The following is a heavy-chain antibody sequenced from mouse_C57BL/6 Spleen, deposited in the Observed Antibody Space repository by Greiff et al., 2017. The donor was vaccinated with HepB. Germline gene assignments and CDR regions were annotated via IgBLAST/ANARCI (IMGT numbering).Heavy chain of an antibody. CDR1: GFNIKDDY. CDR3: TKGRIPGATDD. CDR2: IDPENGDT. V-gene: IGHV14-4*01. J-gene: IGHJ4*01. Sequence: EVQLQQSGAELVRPGASVKLSCTASGFNIKDDYMHWVKQRPEQGLEWIGWIDPENGDTEYASKFQGKATITADTSSNTAYLQLSSLTSEDTAVYYCTKGRIPGATDDWGQGTSVTVSA.